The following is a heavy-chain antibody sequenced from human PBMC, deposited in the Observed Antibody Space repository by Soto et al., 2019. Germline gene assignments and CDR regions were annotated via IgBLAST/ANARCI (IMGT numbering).Heavy chain of an antibody. J-gene: IGHJ5*02. CDR2: IIPIFGTA. CDR3: ARHKYQLLSNNWFDP. V-gene: IGHV1-69*13. CDR1: GGTFSSYA. D-gene: IGHD2-2*01. Sequence: GASVKVSCKASGGTFSSYAISWVRQAPGQGLEWMGGIIPIFGTANYAQKFQGRVTITADESTSTAYMELSSLRSEDTAVYYCARHKYQLLSNNWFDPWGQGTLVTVSS.